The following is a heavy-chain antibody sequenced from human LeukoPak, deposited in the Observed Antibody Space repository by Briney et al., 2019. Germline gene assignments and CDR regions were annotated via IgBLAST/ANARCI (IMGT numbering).Heavy chain of an antibody. CDR2: ISSSSSYI. D-gene: IGHD1-26*01. V-gene: IGHV3-21*01. Sequence: GGSLRLSCAASGFTFSSYSMNWVRQAPGKGLEWVSSISSSSSYIYYADSVKGRFTISRDNAKNSLYLQMNSLRAEDTAVYYCARDQRELRFYNAFDIWAKGQWSPSLQ. CDR3: ARDQRELRFYNAFDI. J-gene: IGHJ3*02. CDR1: GFTFSSYS.